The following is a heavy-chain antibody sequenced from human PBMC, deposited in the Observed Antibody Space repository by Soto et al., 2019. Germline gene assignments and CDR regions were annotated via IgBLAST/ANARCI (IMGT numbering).Heavy chain of an antibody. D-gene: IGHD3-3*01. CDR2: ISAYNGNT. Sequence: ASVKVSCKASGCTFTSYGISWVRQAPGQGLEWMGWISAYNGNTNYAQKLQGRVTMTTDTSTSTAYMELRSLRSDDTAVYYCARDDEISDFWSGYYTGLYYYYGMDVWGQGTTVTVSS. V-gene: IGHV1-18*04. CDR3: ARDDEISDFWSGYYTGLYYYYGMDV. CDR1: GCTFTSYG. J-gene: IGHJ6*02.